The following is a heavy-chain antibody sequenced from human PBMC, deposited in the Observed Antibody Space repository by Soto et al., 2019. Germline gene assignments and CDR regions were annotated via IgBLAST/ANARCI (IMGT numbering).Heavy chain of an antibody. D-gene: IGHD3-3*02. J-gene: IGHJ5*02. CDR2: MNVYNGHT. V-gene: IGHV1-18*01. Sequence: QVQLVQSGAEVKKPGASVKVSCKASGYIFNNYAISWVRQAPGQGLERMGWMNVYNGHTKYAQKVQGRLTMTTDTSTSTAYMELRNLRSDDTAVYYGATDLSIWWFDHWGQGTHVTVS. CDR1: GYIFNNYA. CDR3: ATDLSIWWFDH.